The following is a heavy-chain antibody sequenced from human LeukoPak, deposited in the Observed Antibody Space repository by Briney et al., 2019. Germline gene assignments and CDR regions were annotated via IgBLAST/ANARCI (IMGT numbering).Heavy chain of an antibody. V-gene: IGHV3-23*01. D-gene: IGHD3-10*01. CDR2: ISDGGGGT. CDR3: ANRGKYYFDY. CDR1: GFTFSNYA. Sequence: GGSLRLSCVAPGFTFSNYAMSWVRQAPGKGLEWVSSISDGGGGTYYADSVKGRFTISRDNSKNTLYLLMNSLRAEDTAIYYCANRGKYYFDYWGQGTLVTVSS. J-gene: IGHJ4*02.